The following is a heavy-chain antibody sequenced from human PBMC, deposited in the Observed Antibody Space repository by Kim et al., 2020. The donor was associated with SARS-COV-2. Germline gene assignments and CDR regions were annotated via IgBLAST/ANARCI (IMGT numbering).Heavy chain of an antibody. J-gene: IGHJ6*02. CDR2: INHSGST. V-gene: IGHV4-34*01. Sequence: SETLSLTCAVYGGSFSGYYWSWIRQPPGKGLEWIGEINHSGSTNYNPSLKSRVTISVDTSKNQSSLKLSSVTAADTAVYYCARGRGGITMIYRAVPGNPVQLDYGMDVWGQGTTVTVSS. CDR3: ARGRGGITMIYRAVPGNPVQLDYGMDV. D-gene: IGHD3-22*01. CDR1: GGSFSGYY.